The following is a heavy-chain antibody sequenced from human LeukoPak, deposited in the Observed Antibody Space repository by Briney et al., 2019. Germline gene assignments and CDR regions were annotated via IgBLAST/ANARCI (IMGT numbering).Heavy chain of an antibody. CDR3: ARDSKWSGSHNWFDP. D-gene: IGHD1-26*01. Sequence: ASVKVSCKASGYTFTGYYMHWVRQAPGQGLEWMGWINPNSGGTNYAQKFQGRVTMTRDTSISTAYMELSRLRSDDTAVYYCARDSKWSGSHNWFDPWGQGTLVTVSS. CDR1: GYTFTGYY. J-gene: IGHJ5*02. CDR2: INPNSGGT. V-gene: IGHV1-2*02.